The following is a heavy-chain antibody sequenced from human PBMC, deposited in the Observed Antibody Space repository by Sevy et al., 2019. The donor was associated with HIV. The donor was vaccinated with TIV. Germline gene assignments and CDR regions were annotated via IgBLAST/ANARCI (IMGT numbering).Heavy chain of an antibody. J-gene: IGHJ5*02. CDR1: GGSISSGGYY. CDR2: IYYSGST. V-gene: IGHV4-31*03. Sequence: SETLSLTCTVSGGSISSGGYYWSWIRQHPGKGLEWIGYIYYSGSTYYNPSLKSRVTISVDTSKNQFSLKLSSVTAADTAVHYCAREPGIADNWFDPWGQGTLVTVSS. D-gene: IGHD6-13*01. CDR3: AREPGIADNWFDP.